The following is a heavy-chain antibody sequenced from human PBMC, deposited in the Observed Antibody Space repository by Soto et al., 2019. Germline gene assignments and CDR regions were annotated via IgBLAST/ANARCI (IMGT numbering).Heavy chain of an antibody. CDR2: IDPSDSYT. Sequence: GESLKISCKGSGYSFTSYWISWVRQMPGKGLEWMGRIDPSDSYTNYSPSFQGHVTISADKSISTAYLQWSSLKASDTAMYYCASRTPYYDSSGGGSDAFDIWGQGTMVTVSS. CDR1: GYSFTSYW. J-gene: IGHJ3*02. V-gene: IGHV5-10-1*01. CDR3: ASRTPYYDSSGGGSDAFDI. D-gene: IGHD3-22*01.